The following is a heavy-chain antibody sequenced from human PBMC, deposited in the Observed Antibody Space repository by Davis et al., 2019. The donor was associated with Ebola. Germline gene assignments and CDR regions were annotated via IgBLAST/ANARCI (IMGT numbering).Heavy chain of an antibody. D-gene: IGHD3-3*01. V-gene: IGHV3-13*01. CDR1: GFIFRIYD. J-gene: IGHJ6*02. CDR2: IGTAGDT. Sequence: PGGSLRLSCAASGFIFRIYDMHWVRQVPGKGLEWVSSIGTAGDTYYPGSVKGRFTISRENVKKSLYLQMNSLRAGDTAVYYCARAIFGGVSMDFWGQGTTVTVSS. CDR3: ARAIFGGVSMDF.